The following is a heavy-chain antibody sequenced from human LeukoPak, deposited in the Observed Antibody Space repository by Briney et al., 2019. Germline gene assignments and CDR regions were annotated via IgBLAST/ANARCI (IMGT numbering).Heavy chain of an antibody. CDR3: ARCCLQRDGDNVGGDY. V-gene: IGHV4-34*01. J-gene: IGHJ4*02. CDR1: GGSFSSYY. Sequence: PSETLSLTCAVFGGSFSSYYWSWIRQPPGKGLEWIGEINHIGYTSYNPSLKSRVTLSVDTSKHQLSLKLTSVTAADTAVYYCARCCLQRDGDNVGGDYWGQGTLVTVPS. D-gene: IGHD4-17*01. CDR2: INHIGYT.